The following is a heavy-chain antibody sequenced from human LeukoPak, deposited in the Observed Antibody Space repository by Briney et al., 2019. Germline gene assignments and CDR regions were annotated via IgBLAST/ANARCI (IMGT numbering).Heavy chain of an antibody. CDR1: GGSFSGYY. J-gene: IGHJ6*03. Sequence: SETLSLTCAVYGGSFSGYYWSWIRQPPGKGLEWIGEINHSGSTNYNPSLKSRVTISVDTSKNQFSLKLSSVTAADTAVYYCARGRSSMVRGYYYYYMDVWGKGTTVTISS. CDR3: ARGRSSMVRGYYYYYMDV. D-gene: IGHD3-10*01. V-gene: IGHV4-34*01. CDR2: INHSGST.